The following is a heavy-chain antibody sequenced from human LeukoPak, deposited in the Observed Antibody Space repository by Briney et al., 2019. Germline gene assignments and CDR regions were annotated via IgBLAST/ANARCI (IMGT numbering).Heavy chain of an antibody. CDR3: ARDLTIFGVVIAYYGMDV. CDR2: TYYRSKWYN. Sequence: SQTLSLTCAISGDSVSSNSAAWNWIRQSPSRGLEWLGRTYYRSKWYNDYAVPVKSRITINPDTSKNQFSLQLNSVTPEDTAVYYCARDLTIFGVVIAYYGMDVWGQGTTVTVSS. V-gene: IGHV6-1*01. J-gene: IGHJ6*02. CDR1: GDSVSSNSAA. D-gene: IGHD3-3*01.